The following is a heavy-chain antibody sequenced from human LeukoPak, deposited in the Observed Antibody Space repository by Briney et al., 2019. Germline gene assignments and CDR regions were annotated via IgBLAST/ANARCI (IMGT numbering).Heavy chain of an antibody. CDR3: AGASDPWLQLT. V-gene: IGHV3-7*05. D-gene: IGHD5-24*01. CDR1: GFTFSNYW. CDR2: IKQDGSEK. Sequence: GGSLRLSCAASGFTFSNYWMIWVRQAPGKGLEWVGNIKQDGSEKRYADSVRGRFSISRDNAQTSLYLQMNSLRAEDTAVYYCAGASDPWLQLTWGQGTLVSVSS. J-gene: IGHJ4*02.